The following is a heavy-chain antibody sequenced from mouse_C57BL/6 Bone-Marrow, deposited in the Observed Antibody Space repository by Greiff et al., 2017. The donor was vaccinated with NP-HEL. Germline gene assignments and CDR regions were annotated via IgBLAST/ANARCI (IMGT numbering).Heavy chain of an antibody. Sequence: VQLQQSGPELVKPGASVKISCKASGYAFSSSWMNWVKQRPGKGLEWIGRIYPGDGDTNYNGKFKGKATLTADKSSSTAYMQLSSLTSEDSAVYFCARWVHFTTVVADYWGQGTTLTVSS. V-gene: IGHV1-82*01. CDR1: GYAFSSSW. J-gene: IGHJ2*01. CDR2: IYPGDGDT. CDR3: ARWVHFTTVVADY. D-gene: IGHD1-1*01.